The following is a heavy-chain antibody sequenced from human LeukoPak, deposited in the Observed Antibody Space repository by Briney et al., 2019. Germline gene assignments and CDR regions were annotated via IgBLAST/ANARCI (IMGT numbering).Heavy chain of an antibody. CDR1: GYTFTTYG. CDR3: ARESVGLITPIDY. D-gene: IGHD4/OR15-4a*01. Sequence: ASVKVSCKASGYTFTTYGIHWVRQAPGQGLAWMGWISAYNGNTNYAQNLQGRVTLTTDTSASTAYMELRSLRSDDTAVYYWARESVGLITPIDYWGQGTLVTVSS. J-gene: IGHJ4*02. CDR2: ISAYNGNT. V-gene: IGHV1-18*01.